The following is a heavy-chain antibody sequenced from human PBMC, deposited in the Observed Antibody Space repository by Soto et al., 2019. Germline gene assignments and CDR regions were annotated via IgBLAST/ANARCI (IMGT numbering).Heavy chain of an antibody. CDR1: GFSFRSYG. J-gene: IGHJ6*02. CDR2: VWYDGNAK. Sequence: ESGGGVVQPGGSLRVSCAASGFSFRSYGMHWVRQAPGKGLEWVAVVWYDGNAKYYLDSVKGRFIVSRDNSKNTLYLQMNSLRAEDTAVYYCARDGAARPPYYNNGMDVWGQGITVTVSS. D-gene: IGHD6-6*01. V-gene: IGHV3-33*01. CDR3: ARDGAARPPYYNNGMDV.